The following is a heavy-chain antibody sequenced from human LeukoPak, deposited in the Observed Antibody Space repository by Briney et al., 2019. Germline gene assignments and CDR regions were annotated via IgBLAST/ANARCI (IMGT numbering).Heavy chain of an antibody. Sequence: GASVKVSCKASGYTFTSYGISWVRQAPGQGLEGVGWISAYKGNTNYAQKLQGRVTMPTDTSTSTAYMELRSLRSDDTAVYYCARAPPSDDTYSSSWYEQYYWGQGTLVTVPS. CDR3: ARAPPSDDTYSSSWYEQYY. D-gene: IGHD6-13*01. J-gene: IGHJ4*02. CDR1: GYTFTSYG. V-gene: IGHV1-18*01. CDR2: ISAYKGNT.